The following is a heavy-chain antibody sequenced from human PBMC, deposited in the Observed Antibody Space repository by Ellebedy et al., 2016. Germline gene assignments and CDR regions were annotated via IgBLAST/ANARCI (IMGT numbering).Heavy chain of an antibody. CDR3: AREFVESRDAFDI. V-gene: IGHV4-59*01. J-gene: IGHJ3*02. D-gene: IGHD3-10*01. CDR2: IYYSGST. CDR1: GGSISSYY. Sequence: SETLSLTCTVSGGSISSYYWSWIRQPPGKGLEWIGYIYYSGSTNYNPSLKSRVPISVDTSKNQFSLKLSSVTAADTAVYYCAREFVESRDAFDIWGQGTMVTVSS.